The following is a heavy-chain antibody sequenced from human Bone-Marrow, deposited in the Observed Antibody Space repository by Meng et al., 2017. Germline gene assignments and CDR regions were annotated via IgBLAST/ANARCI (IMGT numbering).Heavy chain of an antibody. V-gene: IGHV4-34*01. CDR1: GGSFSGYY. CDR2: INHSGST. Sequence: SQTRSLTGAVYGGSFSGYYWSWIRQPPGKGLEWIGEINHSGSTNYNPSLKSRVTISVDTSKNQFSLKLGSVTAADTAVYYCARGRMIVVVTGHKDFDYWGQGTLVTVSS. J-gene: IGHJ4*02. CDR3: ARGRMIVVVTGHKDFDY. D-gene: IGHD3-22*01.